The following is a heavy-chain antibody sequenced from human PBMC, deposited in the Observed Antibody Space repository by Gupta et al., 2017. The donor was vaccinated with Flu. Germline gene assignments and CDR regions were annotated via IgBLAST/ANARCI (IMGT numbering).Heavy chain of an antibody. V-gene: IGHV3-33*01. D-gene: IGHD6-19*01. J-gene: IGHJ4*02. CDR2: IWYDGSNK. CDR3: ARYPWAGTRPLGYFDY. Sequence: QVQLVESGGGVVQPGRSLRLSCAASGFTFSSYGMHWVRQAPGKGLEWVAVIWYDGSNKYYADSVKGRFTISRDNSKNTLYLQMNSLRAEDTAVYYCARYPWAGTRPLGYFDYWGQGTLVTVSS. CDR1: GFTFSSYG.